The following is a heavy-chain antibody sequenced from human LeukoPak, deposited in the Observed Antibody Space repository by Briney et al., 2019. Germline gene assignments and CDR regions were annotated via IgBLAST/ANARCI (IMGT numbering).Heavy chain of an antibody. V-gene: IGHV1-2*02. CDR1: GYTFTGYY. CDR2: INPNSGGT. CDR3: AREGSSSSSGDAFDI. D-gene: IGHD6-6*01. J-gene: IGHJ3*02. Sequence: ASVKVSCKASGYTFTGYYMHWVRQAPGQGLEWMGWINPNSGGTNYAQKFQGRVTMTRDTSISTAYMELSRLRSDDTAVYYCAREGSSSSSGDAFDIWGQGTMVTVSS.